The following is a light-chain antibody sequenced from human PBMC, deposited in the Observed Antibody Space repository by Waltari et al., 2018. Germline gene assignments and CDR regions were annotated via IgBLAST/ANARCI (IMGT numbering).Light chain of an antibody. CDR3: SSYTSISTSVV. J-gene: IGLJ2*01. Sequence: QSALTQPASVSGSPGQSITISCTGTNSDVGGYDFVSWYQQYPGKAPKLVIYDVYYRPSGGSDRFSASKSGNTASLTISGLQTVDEADYYCSSYTSISTSVVFGGGTKLTVL. CDR1: NSDVGGYDF. V-gene: IGLV2-14*03. CDR2: DVY.